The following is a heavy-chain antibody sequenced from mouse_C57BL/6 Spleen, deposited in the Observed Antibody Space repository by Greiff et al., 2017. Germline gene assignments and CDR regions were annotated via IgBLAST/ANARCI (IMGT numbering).Heavy chain of an antibody. Sequence: QVQLQQPGAELVKPGASVKLSCKASGYTFTSYWMQWVKQRPGQGLEWIGEIDPSDSYTNYNQKFKGKATLTVDTSSRTTYLQRSSRTSEDAAVYYCARLIYYDYDGCAYWGQGTLVTVSA. CDR1: GYTFTSYW. V-gene: IGHV1-50*01. D-gene: IGHD2-4*01. CDR2: IDPSDSYT. CDR3: ARLIYYDYDGCAY. J-gene: IGHJ3*01.